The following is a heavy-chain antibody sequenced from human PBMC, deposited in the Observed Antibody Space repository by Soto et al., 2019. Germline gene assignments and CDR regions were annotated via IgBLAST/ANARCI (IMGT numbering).Heavy chain of an antibody. CDR2: IYSGGST. CDR1: GFTVSSNY. D-gene: IGHD2-2*02. J-gene: IGHJ3*02. CDR3: ARVPLPYLHDAFDI. Sequence: GGSLRLSCAASGFTVSSNYMSWVRQAPGKGLEWVSVIYSGGSTYYADSVKGRFTISRDNSKNTLYLQMNSLRAEDTAVYYCARVPLPYLHDAFDIWGQGTMDTVSS. V-gene: IGHV3-66*02.